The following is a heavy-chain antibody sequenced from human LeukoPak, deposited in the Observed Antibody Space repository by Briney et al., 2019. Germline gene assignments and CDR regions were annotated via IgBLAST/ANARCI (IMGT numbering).Heavy chain of an antibody. CDR1: GGSISSYY. J-gene: IGHJ3*02. Sequence: PSETLSLTCSVSGGSISSYYWSWIRQPPGRGLEWIGYLYYSGSTNSNPSLKSRVTMSVDTSKNQFSLKLRSVTAADTAVYYCARGGSGISNAFDIWGQGTMVTVSS. CDR3: ARGGSGISNAFDI. V-gene: IGHV4-59*01. D-gene: IGHD3-10*01. CDR2: LYYSGST.